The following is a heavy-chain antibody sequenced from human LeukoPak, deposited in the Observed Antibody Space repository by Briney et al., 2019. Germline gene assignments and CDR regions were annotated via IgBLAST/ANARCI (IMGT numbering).Heavy chain of an antibody. V-gene: IGHV3-9*01. CDR1: GFIFDDYG. J-gene: IGHJ4*02. D-gene: IGHD1-26*01. CDR2: ISWNGRSL. CDR3: ARGSGSYMDDPYDY. Sequence: PGMSLRLSCEASGFIFDDYGMHWVRQGPGRGLEWLSGISWNGRSLAYADSVKGRFTISRDNAKNSLYLQMNSLRAEDTAVYYCARGSGSYMDDPYDYWGQGTLVTVSS.